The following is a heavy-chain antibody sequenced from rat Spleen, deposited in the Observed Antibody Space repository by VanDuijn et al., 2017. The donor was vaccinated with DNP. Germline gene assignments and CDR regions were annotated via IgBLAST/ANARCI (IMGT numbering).Heavy chain of an antibody. V-gene: IGHV5-31*01. CDR2: ISNTGDNT. CDR3: AGYYYDGSYYYGNFDY. D-gene: IGHD1-12*02. CDR1: GFIFSNYW. Sequence: EVQLVESGGGPVQPGRSLKLSCVASGFIFSNYWMTWIRQAPGKGLEWVASISNTGDNTYNSDSVKGRFSLSRDNAKSTLYLQMDSLRSEDTATYYCAGYYYDGSYYYGNFDYWGQGVMVTVSS. J-gene: IGHJ2*01.